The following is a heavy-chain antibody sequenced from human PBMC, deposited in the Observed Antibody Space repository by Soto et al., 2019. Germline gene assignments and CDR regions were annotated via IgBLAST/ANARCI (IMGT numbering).Heavy chain of an antibody. CDR2: IHPSGGGS. V-gene: IGHV1-46*02. CDR1: GYTLNTYY. D-gene: IGHD2-21*02. Sequence: ASVKVSCKPSGYTLNTYYLHWVRQAPGQGLEWMGIIHPSGGGSTYAQKFLGRVTMTRDTSTSTVFMELSSLRSADTAVYYCARGGHIAVVTDSFDYWGQGTLVTVPQ. CDR3: ARGGHIAVVTDSFDY. J-gene: IGHJ4*02.